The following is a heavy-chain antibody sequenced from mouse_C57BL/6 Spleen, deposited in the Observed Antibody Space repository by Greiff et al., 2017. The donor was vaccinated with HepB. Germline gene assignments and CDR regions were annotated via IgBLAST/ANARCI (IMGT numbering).Heavy chain of an antibody. CDR1: GYTFTSYW. CDR3: ARPTTVVARGDYAMDY. CDR2: IDPNSGGT. V-gene: IGHV1-72*01. J-gene: IGHJ4*01. D-gene: IGHD1-1*01. Sequence: VQLQQPGAELVKPGASVKLSCKASGYTFTSYWMHWVKQRPGRGLEWIGRIDPNSGGTKYNEKFKSKATLTVDKPSSTAYMQLSSLTSEDSAVYYCARPTTVVARGDYAMDYWGQGTSVTVSS.